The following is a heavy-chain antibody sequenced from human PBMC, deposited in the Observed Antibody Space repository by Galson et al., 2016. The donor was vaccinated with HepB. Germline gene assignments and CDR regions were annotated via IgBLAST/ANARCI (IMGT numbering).Heavy chain of an antibody. CDR2: ISYDGSKK. D-gene: IGHD3-22*01. J-gene: IGHJ4*02. CDR3: ASGTYYYDNSEFAGQT. CDR1: GFNFAGYA. Sequence: SLRLSCAASGFNFAGYAMHWVRQAPGKGLEWVAVISYDGSKKYYADSVKGRFTVSRDQSKNTLFLKMDSLSAEDTAVYFCASGTYYYDNSEFAGQTWGQGILVTVSS. V-gene: IGHV3-30*04.